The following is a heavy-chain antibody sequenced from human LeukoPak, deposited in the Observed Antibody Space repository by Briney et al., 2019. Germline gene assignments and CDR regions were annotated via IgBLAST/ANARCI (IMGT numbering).Heavy chain of an antibody. D-gene: IGHD3-10*01. Sequence: ASVKVSCKASGYTFTGYYMHWVRQAPGQGLEWMGWINPNSGGTNYAQKFQGRVTMTRDTSISTAYMELSRLRSDDTAVYYCARAQISKYYYGSGLVSFDIWGQGTMVTVSS. CDR3: ARAQISKYYYGSGLVSFDI. CDR1: GYTFTGYY. J-gene: IGHJ3*02. CDR2: INPNSGGT. V-gene: IGHV1-2*02.